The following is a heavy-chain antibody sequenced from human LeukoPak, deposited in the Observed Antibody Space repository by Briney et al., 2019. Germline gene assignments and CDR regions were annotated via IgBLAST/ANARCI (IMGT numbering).Heavy chain of an antibody. J-gene: IGHJ4*02. V-gene: IGHV3-21*01. Sequence: GGSLRLSCAASGFTFSGYSMNWVRQAPGKGLEWVSSISSSSSYIYYADSVKGRFTISRDNAKNSLYLQMDSLRAEDTAVYYCATYYDFWSSFDYWGQGPLVTVS. CDR3: ATYYDFWSSFDY. D-gene: IGHD3-3*01. CDR2: ISSSSSYI. CDR1: GFTFSGYS.